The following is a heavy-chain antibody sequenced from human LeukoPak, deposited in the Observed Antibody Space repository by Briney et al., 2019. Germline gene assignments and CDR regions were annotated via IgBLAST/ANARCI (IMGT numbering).Heavy chain of an antibody. CDR3: ARARGYSNYISFDY. J-gene: IGHJ4*02. Sequence: GGSLRPSCAASGFTFSSYSLNWVRQAPGKGLEWVSSISSSSSYIYYADSVKGRFTISRDNAKNSLYLQMNSLRAEDTAVYYCARARGYSNYISFDYWGQGTLVTVSS. CDR1: GFTFSSYS. D-gene: IGHD4-11*01. CDR2: ISSSSSYI. V-gene: IGHV3-21*01.